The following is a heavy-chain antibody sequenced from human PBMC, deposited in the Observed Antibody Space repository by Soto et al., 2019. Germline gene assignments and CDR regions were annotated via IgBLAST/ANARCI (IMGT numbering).Heavy chain of an antibody. Sequence: GGSLRLSCAASGFTFSSYAMHWVRQAPGKGLEWVAVISYDGSNKYYADSVKGRFTISRDNSKSTLYLQMNSLRAEDTAVYYCARATSVATPFDYWGQGTLVTVSS. CDR2: ISYDGSNK. CDR1: GFTFSSYA. CDR3: ARATSVATPFDY. J-gene: IGHJ4*02. D-gene: IGHD5-12*01. V-gene: IGHV3-30-3*01.